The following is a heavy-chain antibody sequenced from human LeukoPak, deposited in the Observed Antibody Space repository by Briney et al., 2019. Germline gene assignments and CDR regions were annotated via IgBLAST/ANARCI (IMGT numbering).Heavy chain of an antibody. CDR1: GYTFTGYY. CDR2: INPNSGGT. Sequence: GASVKVSCKASGYTFTGYYMHWVRQAPGQGLEWMGWINPNSGGTNYAQKFQGRVTMTRDTSISTAYMELSRLRSDDTAVYYCAREGTTGTFPFDYWGQGTLVTVSS. J-gene: IGHJ4*02. D-gene: IGHD1-1*01. V-gene: IGHV1-2*02. CDR3: AREGTTGTFPFDY.